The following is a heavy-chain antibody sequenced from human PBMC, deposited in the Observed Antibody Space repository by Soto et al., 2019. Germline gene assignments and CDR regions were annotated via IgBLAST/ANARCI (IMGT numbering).Heavy chain of an antibody. J-gene: IGHJ4*02. V-gene: IGHV3-30-3*01. D-gene: IGHD2-21*02. CDR3: ARDRASSFIGATASLFDY. CDR2: ISYDGNNK. Sequence: GGSLRLSCAASRFTFSSYAMHWVRQAPVKGLEWVAVISYDGNNKYYGDSVKGRFTISRDNSKNTLYLQMNSLRAEDTAVYYCARDRASSFIGATASLFDYWGQGALATVSS. CDR1: RFTFSSYA.